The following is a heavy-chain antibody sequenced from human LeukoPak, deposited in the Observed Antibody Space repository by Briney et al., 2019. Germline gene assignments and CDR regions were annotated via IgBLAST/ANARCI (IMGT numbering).Heavy chain of an antibody. CDR1: GGTFSSYT. V-gene: IGHV1-69*02. CDR3: ARNGIFGVASGVGMDV. Sequence: ASVKVSCKASGGTFSSYTISWVRQAPGQGLEWMGRIIPILGIANYAQKFQGRVTITADKSTSTAYMEPSGLRSEDTAVYYCARNGIFGVASGVGMDVWGQGTTVTVSS. CDR2: IIPILGIA. J-gene: IGHJ6*02. D-gene: IGHD3-3*01.